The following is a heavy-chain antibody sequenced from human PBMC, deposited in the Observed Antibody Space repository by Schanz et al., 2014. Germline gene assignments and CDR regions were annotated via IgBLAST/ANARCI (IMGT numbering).Heavy chain of an antibody. CDR2: ISHSGGSK. CDR3: AKGMGYGSRGTCYDVYYYGLDV. CDR1: GFTFNSYA. V-gene: IGHV3-23*01. J-gene: IGHJ6*02. Sequence: DVQLLESGGGLVQPGGSLRLSCAASGFTFNSYAMTWVRQAPGKGLEWVSSISHSGGSKYYADSVKGRFTISRDNSENTLYLQMNSLSADDTAVYYCAKGMGYGSRGTCYDVYYYGLDVWGQGTTVTVSS. D-gene: IGHD2-15*01.